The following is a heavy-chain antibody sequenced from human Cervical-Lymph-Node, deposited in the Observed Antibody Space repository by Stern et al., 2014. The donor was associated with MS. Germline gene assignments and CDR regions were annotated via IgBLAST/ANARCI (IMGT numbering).Heavy chain of an antibody. V-gene: IGHV3-33*01. CDR2: IGSDGSIK. CDR1: GFTFRTYG. Sequence: VQLVESGGGVVQPGRSLRLSCAASGFTFRTYGLHWVRQAPGKGLAWVAVIGSDGSIKNYAAPGKGRFTISRDNSKNTLSLQINSLSAEDTAVYYCARQVLGPYYFDSWGQGTLVTVSS. J-gene: IGHJ4*02. CDR3: ARQVLGPYYFDS.